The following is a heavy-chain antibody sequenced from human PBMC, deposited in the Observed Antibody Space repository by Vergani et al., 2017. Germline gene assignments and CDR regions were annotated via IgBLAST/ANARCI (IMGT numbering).Heavy chain of an antibody. V-gene: IGHV4-39*01. D-gene: IGHD2-21*02. CDR3: ARQGCGGDCYSVYYYYGMDV. J-gene: IGHJ6*02. CDR2: IYYSGST. CDR1: GGSISSSSYY. Sequence: QLQLQESGPGLVKPSETLSLTCTVSGGSISSSSYYWGWIRQPPGKGLEWIGSIYYSGSTYYNPSLKSRVTISVDTSKNQFSLKLSSVTAADTAVYYCARQGCGGDCYSVYYYYGMDVWGQGTTVTGSS.